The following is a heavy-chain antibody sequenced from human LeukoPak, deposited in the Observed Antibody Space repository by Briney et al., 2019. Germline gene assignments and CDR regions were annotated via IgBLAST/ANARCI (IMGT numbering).Heavy chain of an antibody. J-gene: IGHJ4*02. CDR3: ARRGYSQTYFDY. V-gene: IGHV4-31*03. D-gene: IGHD5-18*01. CDR2: IYYSGST. Sequence: SETLSLTCTVSGGSISSGGYYWSWIRQHPGKGLEWIGYIYYSGSTYYSPSLKSRVTISVDTSKNQFSLKLSSVTAADTAVYYCARRGYSQTYFDYWGQGTLVTVSS. CDR1: GGSISSGGYY.